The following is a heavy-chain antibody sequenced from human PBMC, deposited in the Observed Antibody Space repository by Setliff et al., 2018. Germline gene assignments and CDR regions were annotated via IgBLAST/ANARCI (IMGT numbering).Heavy chain of an antibody. D-gene: IGHD3-3*01. V-gene: IGHV3-23*01. CDR3: ARDSRVTVNYNFWSGQLDN. Sequence: QPGGSLRLSCVPSGFAFTSYDMTWVRQAPGKGLEWVASINNGGGSTYYADSVRGRFTISRDHSKNTLYLQMNSRRGEDTAVYFCARDSRVTVNYNFWSGQLDNWGQGALVTVSS. CDR2: INNGGGST. CDR1: GFAFTSYD. J-gene: IGHJ4*02.